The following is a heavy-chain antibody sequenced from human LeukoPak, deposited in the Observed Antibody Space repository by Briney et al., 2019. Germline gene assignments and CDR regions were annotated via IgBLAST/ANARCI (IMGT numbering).Heavy chain of an antibody. J-gene: IGHJ4*02. D-gene: IGHD2-15*01. CDR1: GYSFTSYW. Sequence: GESLKISCKGSGYSFTSYWIGWVRQMPGKGLGLMGIIYPGDSDTRYSPSFQGKVTISADKSISTAYLQWSSLKASDTAMYYCARSVALPGHDDYWGQGTLVTVSS. CDR3: ARSVALPGHDDY. V-gene: IGHV5-51*01. CDR2: IYPGDSDT.